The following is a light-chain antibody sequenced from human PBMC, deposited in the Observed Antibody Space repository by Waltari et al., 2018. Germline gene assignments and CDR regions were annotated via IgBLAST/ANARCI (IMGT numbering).Light chain of an antibody. CDR1: QSVSRT. CDR2: GAS. CDR3: QHYVRLPVT. V-gene: IGKV3-20*01. Sequence: EIVLTQSPGTLSLSPGERATLSCRASQSVSRTLAWYQQKPGQAPRLLIYGASNRATSIPDRFSGSGSGTDFSLTISRLEPEDFAVYYCQHYVRLPVTFGQGTKVEIK. J-gene: IGKJ1*01.